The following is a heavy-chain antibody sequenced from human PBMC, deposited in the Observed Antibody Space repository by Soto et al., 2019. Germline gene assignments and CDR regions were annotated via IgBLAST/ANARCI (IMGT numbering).Heavy chain of an antibody. Sequence: PGGSLRLSCAASGFTFSSYAMSWVRLAPGKGLEWVSAISGSGGSTYYADSVKGRFTISRDNSKNTLYLQMNSLRAEDTAVYYCAKGIAAAGKGTYYFDYWGQGTLVTVSS. CDR3: AKGIAAAGKGTYYFDY. CDR1: GFTFSSYA. CDR2: ISGSGGST. V-gene: IGHV3-23*01. J-gene: IGHJ4*02. D-gene: IGHD6-13*01.